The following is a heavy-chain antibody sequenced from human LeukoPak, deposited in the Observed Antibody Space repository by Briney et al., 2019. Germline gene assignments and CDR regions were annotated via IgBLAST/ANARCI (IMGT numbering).Heavy chain of an antibody. D-gene: IGHD2-8*01. V-gene: IGHV4-30-4*01. CDR3: AGYCTNGVCYYYYYGMDV. Sequence: SQTLSLTCTVSGGSISGGDYYWSWIRQPPGKGLEWIGYIYYSGSTYYNPSLKSRVTISVDTSKNQFSLKLSSVTAADTAVYYCAGYCTNGVCYYYYYGMDVWGQGTTVTVSS. CDR1: GGSISGGDYY. J-gene: IGHJ6*02. CDR2: IYYSGST.